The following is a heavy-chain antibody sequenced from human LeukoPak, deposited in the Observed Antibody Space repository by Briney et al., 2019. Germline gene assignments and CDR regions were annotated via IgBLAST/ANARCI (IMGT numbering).Heavy chain of an antibody. CDR2: IYHSGST. Sequence: SETLSLTCTVSGYSISSGYYWGWIRQPPGKGLEWIGSIYHSGSTYYNPSLKSRVTISVDTSKNQFSLKLSSVTAADTAVYYCARVPGGALNWFDPWGQGTLVTVSS. V-gene: IGHV4-38-2*02. J-gene: IGHJ5*02. D-gene: IGHD1-1*01. CDR3: ARVPGGALNWFDP. CDR1: GYSISSGYY.